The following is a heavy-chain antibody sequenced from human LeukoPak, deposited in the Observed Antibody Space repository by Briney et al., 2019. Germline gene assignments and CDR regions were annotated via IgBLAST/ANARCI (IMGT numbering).Heavy chain of an antibody. Sequence: PGGSLRLSCAASGFTFSSYWMTWVRQGPGKGLERVANIKPDGSLIYYVDSVKGRFTISRDNAKNSLYLQMNSLRAEDTAVYYCAKWELYSGFYYIDCWGQGTLATVSS. CDR2: IKPDGSLI. J-gene: IGHJ4*02. CDR1: GFTFSSYW. D-gene: IGHD1-26*01. CDR3: AKWELYSGFYYIDC. V-gene: IGHV3-7*01.